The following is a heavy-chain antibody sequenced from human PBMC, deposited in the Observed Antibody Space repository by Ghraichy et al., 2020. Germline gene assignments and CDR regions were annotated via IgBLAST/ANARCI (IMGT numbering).Heavy chain of an antibody. V-gene: IGHV3-23*01. J-gene: IGHJ4*02. CDR1: GLTFSSYA. CDR2: ISGNGAST. Sequence: LSLTCAASGLTFSSYAMSWVRQAPGKGLEWVSTISGNGASTYYADSVKGRFTISRDNSKDTLYLQMNSLRAEDTALYYCAKLPLVSQGGNSPYWGQGTLVTVSS. D-gene: IGHD4-23*01. CDR3: AKLPLVSQGGNSPY.